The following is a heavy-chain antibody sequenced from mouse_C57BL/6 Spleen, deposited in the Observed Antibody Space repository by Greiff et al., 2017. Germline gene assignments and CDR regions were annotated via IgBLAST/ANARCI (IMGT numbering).Heavy chain of an antibody. V-gene: IGHV1-78*01. CDR1: GYTFTDHT. CDR2: IYPRDGST. CDR3: ARNYYGSSHDFDY. D-gene: IGHD1-1*01. J-gene: IGHJ2*01. Sequence: QVQLQQPDAELVKPGASVKISCKVSGYTFTDHTIHWMKQRPEQGLEWIGYIYPRDGSTKYNEKFKGKATLTADKSTSTAYMQLNSLTSEDSAVYFCARNYYGSSHDFDYWGQGTTLTVSS.